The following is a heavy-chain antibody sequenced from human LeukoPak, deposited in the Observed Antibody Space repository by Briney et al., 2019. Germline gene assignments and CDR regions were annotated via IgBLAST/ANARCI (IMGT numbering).Heavy chain of an antibody. V-gene: IGHV1-2*04. D-gene: IGHD2-15*01. CDR3: ARGRQPYCSGGSCYDFGY. Sequence: ASVKVSCKASGYTFTGYYMHWVRQAPGQGLEWMGWINPNSGGTNYAQKFQGWVTMTRDTSISTAYMELSRLRSDDTAVYYCARGRQPYCSGGSCYDFGYWGQGTLVNVSS. CDR2: INPNSGGT. J-gene: IGHJ4*02. CDR1: GYTFTGYY.